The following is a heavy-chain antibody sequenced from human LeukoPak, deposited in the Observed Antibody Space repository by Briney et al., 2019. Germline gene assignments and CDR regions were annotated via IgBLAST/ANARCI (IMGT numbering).Heavy chain of an antibody. CDR2: IYFRVT. V-gene: IGHV4-4*07. D-gene: IGHD3-10*01. CDR3: ARDSGTTGEVKFDP. J-gene: IGHJ5*02. CDR1: GGSISSYY. Sequence: PSETLSLTYTVSGGSISSYYLSSIRQPAGKGLEWILRIYFRVTTYNPSLKSRVPMAADTSRNHVSLTLNTVTAADTAVYVWARDSGTTGEVKFDPWGQGTLVTVSS.